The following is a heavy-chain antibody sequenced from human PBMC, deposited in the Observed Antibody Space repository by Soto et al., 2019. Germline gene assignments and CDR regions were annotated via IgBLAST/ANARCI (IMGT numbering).Heavy chain of an antibody. CDR1: GGSISGGVHY. Sequence: SETLSLTCTVSGGSISGGVHYWSWIRQHPTKGLEWIGYIYYSGDTYYNPSLKSRVSMSIDTSKNQFSLKLSSVTAADTAVYYCASRSGGPCGNTFDIWGQGTMVTVSS. CDR2: IYYSGDT. J-gene: IGHJ3*02. V-gene: IGHV4-31*03. D-gene: IGHD2-15*01. CDR3: ASRSGGPCGNTFDI.